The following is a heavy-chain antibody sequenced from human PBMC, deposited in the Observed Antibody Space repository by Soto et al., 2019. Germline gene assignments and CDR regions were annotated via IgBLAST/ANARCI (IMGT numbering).Heavy chain of an antibody. Sequence: GGSLRLSCAASGFTVSDYCMCWIRQGPGKGREWISYVSSSSGYTNYADSVKGRFTITRDNDTNSLFLQMNSLRAVYTAVYYCARNYEAYYWGQGTLGTVSS. CDR2: VSSSSGYT. CDR1: GFTVSDYC. D-gene: IGHD1-7*01. J-gene: IGHJ4*02. V-gene: IGHV3-11*06. CDR3: ARNYEAYY.